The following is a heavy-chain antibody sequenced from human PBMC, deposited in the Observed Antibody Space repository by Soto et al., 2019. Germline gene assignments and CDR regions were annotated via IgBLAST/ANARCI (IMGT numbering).Heavy chain of an antibody. CDR3: AIAPRYYDILTGYSKGWFDP. CDR1: GGSISSSSYY. Sequence: QLQLQESGPGLVKPSETLSLTCTVSGGSISSSSYYWGWIRQPPGKGLEWIGSIYYSGSTYYNPSLKSRVTISVDTSKNQFSLKLSSVTAADTAVYYCAIAPRYYDILTGYSKGWFDPWGQGTLVTVSS. J-gene: IGHJ5*02. V-gene: IGHV4-39*01. CDR2: IYYSGST. D-gene: IGHD3-9*01.